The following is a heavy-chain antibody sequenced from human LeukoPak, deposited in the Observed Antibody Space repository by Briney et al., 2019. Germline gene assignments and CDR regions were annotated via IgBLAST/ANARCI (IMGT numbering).Heavy chain of an antibody. J-gene: IGHJ3*02. CDR3: ARLQPYYYGSGSPSIVDI. CDR1: GGTFSSYA. D-gene: IGHD3-10*01. Sequence: ASVKVSCKASGGTFSSYATSWVRQAPGQGLEWMGRIIPILGIANYAQKFQGRVTITADKSTSTAYMELSSLRSEDTAVYYCARLQPYYYGSGSPSIVDIWGQGTMVTVSS. V-gene: IGHV1-69*04. CDR2: IIPILGIA.